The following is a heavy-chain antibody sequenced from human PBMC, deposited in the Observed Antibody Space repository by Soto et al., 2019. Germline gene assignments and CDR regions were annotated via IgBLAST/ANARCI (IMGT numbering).Heavy chain of an antibody. CDR1: GFSFSSYW. J-gene: IGHJ4*02. CDR3: AKREGNTYGLFH. CDR2: IKTDGSSA. V-gene: IGHV3-74*01. Sequence: EVQLVESGGGLVQPGGSLRLSCAASGFSFSSYWIHWVRQAPGKGLVWVSRIKTDGSSADYADSVKGRFTISRDNAKKTLYLQMNTLRGEDTAVYFCAKREGNTYGLFHWGQGTLVAVSS. D-gene: IGHD5-18*01.